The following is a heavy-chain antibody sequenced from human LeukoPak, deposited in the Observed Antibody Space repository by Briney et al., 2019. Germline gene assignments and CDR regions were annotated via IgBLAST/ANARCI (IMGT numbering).Heavy chain of an antibody. CDR2: IRYDGSNK. D-gene: IGHD6-19*01. CDR3: AKDRIAVDGYYYYYMDV. Sequence: SEGSLRLSCAASGFTFSSYGMHWVRQAPGKGLEWVAFIRYDGSNKYYADSVKGRFTISRDNSKNTLYLQMNSLRAEDTAVYYCAKDRIAVDGYYYYYMDVWGKGTTVTVSS. J-gene: IGHJ6*03. CDR1: GFTFSSYG. V-gene: IGHV3-30*02.